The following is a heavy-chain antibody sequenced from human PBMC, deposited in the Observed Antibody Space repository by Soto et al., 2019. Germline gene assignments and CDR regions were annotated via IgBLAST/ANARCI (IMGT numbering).Heavy chain of an antibody. D-gene: IGHD2-15*01. V-gene: IGHV3-23*01. CDR2: IRGSGGST. J-gene: IGHJ6*02. CDR1: GFTFSSYA. Sequence: GGSLRLSCAASGFTFSSYAMSWVRQAPGKGLEWVSAIRGSGGSTYYADSVKGRFTISRDNSKNTLYLQMNSLRAEDTAVYYCAKDTQLRYCSGGSCSTMELYYYYGMDVWGQGTTVTVSS. CDR3: AKDTQLRYCSGGSCSTMELYYYYGMDV.